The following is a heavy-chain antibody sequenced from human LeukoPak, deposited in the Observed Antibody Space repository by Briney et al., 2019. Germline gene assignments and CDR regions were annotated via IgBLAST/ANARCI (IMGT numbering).Heavy chain of an antibody. J-gene: IGHJ6*03. CDR3: ARLRYYYGSGSYPYYYYYYMDV. V-gene: IGHV4-34*01. D-gene: IGHD3-10*01. CDR2: INHSGST. Sequence: PSETLSLTCAVYGGSFSGYYWSWIRQPPGKGLEWIGEINHSGSTNYNPSLKSRVTISVDTSKNQFSLKLSSVTAADTAVYYCARLRYYYGSGSYPYYYYYYMDVWGKGTTVTISS. CDR1: GGSFSGYY.